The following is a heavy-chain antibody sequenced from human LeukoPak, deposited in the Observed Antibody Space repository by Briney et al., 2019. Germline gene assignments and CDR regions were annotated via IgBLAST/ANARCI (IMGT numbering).Heavy chain of an antibody. Sequence: ASVKVSCKVSGYTLTELSMHWVRQAPGKGLEWMGGFDPEDGETIYAQKFQGRVTMTEDTSTDTAYMELSSLRSGDTAVYYCATRALKYCSSTSCLNWFDPWGQGTLVTVSS. CDR1: GYTLTELS. CDR3: ATRALKYCSSTSCLNWFDP. CDR2: FDPEDGET. D-gene: IGHD2-2*01. J-gene: IGHJ5*02. V-gene: IGHV1-24*01.